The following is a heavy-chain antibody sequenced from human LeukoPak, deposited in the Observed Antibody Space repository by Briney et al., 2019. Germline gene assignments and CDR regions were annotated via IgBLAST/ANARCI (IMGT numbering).Heavy chain of an antibody. CDR1: GGTFSNYA. CDR3: ARVPTLRVVTTPAYFDS. D-gene: IGHD2-21*02. CDR2: IIPIFGTA. Sequence: SVKASCKASGGTFSNYAISWVRQAPGQGLEWMGGIIPIFGTANYAQKFRGRVTITADKSTRTAYMELSSLRSEDTAVYYCARVPTLRVVTTPAYFDSWGQGTPVTVSS. J-gene: IGHJ4*02. V-gene: IGHV1-69*06.